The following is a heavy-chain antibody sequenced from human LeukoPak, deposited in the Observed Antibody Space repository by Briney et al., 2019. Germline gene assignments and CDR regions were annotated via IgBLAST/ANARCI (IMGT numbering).Heavy chain of an antibody. CDR2: IKPDGVET. Sequence: PGGSLRLSCAASGFTITDYWMTWVRQAPGRGLEWVANIKPDGVETSYVDSVKGRFTISRDNANNSVFLQMNSLRVEDTATYYCVRDGGTDWYDPWGQGTLVSVS. D-gene: IGHD3-16*01. V-gene: IGHV3-7*03. CDR1: GFTITDYW. CDR3: VRDGGTDWYDP. J-gene: IGHJ5*02.